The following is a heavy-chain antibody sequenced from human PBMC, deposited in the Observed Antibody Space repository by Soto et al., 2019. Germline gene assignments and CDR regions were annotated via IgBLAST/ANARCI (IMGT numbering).Heavy chain of an antibody. V-gene: IGHV3-7*01. J-gene: IGHJ6*03. CDR1: GFTFSSYW. CDR2: IKQDGSEK. Sequence: GGSLRLSCAASGFTFSSYWMSWVRQAPGKGLEWVANIKQDGSEKYYVDSVKGRFTISRDNAKNSLYLQMNSLRAEDTAVYYCAVYPSFYDFWSGPIPQYYYMDVWGKGTTVTVSS. D-gene: IGHD3-3*01. CDR3: AVYPSFYDFWSGPIPQYYYMDV.